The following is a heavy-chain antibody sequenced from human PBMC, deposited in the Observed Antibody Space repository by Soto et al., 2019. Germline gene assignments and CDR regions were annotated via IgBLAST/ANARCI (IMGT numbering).Heavy chain of an antibody. CDR1: GFTFSSYV. CDR2: ISYDGINK. CDR3: VKGTTGRINGTTPAFDI. D-gene: IGHD1-7*01. Sequence: GGSLRLSCAASGFTFSSYVMHWVRQAPGKALEWVAVISYDGINKYYADSVKGRFTISRDNSKNTLYLQMNSLRAEDTAVYYCVKGTTGRINGTTPAFDIWGQGTMVTV. V-gene: IGHV3-30*18. J-gene: IGHJ3*02.